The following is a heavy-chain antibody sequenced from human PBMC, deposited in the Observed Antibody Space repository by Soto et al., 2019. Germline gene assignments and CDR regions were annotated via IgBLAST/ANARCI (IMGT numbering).Heavy chain of an antibody. CDR1: RGSIISGGYS. J-gene: IGHJ5*02. D-gene: IGHD2-2*01. V-gene: IGHV4-30-2*01. Sequence: TLSLTCAVARGSIISGGYSRSWIRQPPGKGXEWIGXLYNSASTSYXXSLESRVXXSVARSKNKFSLKLSSVTAADTAVYYCDRLPDRWGQGTLVTVSS. CDR3: DRLPDR. CDR2: LYNSAST.